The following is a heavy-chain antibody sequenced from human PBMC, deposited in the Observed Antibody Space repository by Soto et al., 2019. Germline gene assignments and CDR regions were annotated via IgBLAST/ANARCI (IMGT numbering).Heavy chain of an antibody. J-gene: IGHJ4*02. Sequence: SETLSLTCTVSGGSISSYYWSWIRQPPGKGLEWIGYIYYSGSTNYNPSLKSRVTVSVDTSKNQFSLKLSSVTAADTAVYYCVRLGSSGWYVVWGQGTLVTVSS. CDR2: IYYSGST. CDR1: GGSISSYY. CDR3: VRLGSSGWYVV. D-gene: IGHD6-19*01. V-gene: IGHV4-59*08.